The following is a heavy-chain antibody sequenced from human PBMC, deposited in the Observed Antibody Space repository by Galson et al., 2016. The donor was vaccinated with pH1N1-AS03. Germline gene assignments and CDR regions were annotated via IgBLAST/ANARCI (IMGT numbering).Heavy chain of an antibody. V-gene: IGHV3-7*03. Sequence: SLRLSCAASGFTFSSYSMNWVRQAPGKGLECVAIIKEDGSDKYYLDSVKGRFTISRDNAKNSLYLQMHSLRAEDTAVYYCARDGVGNYRVAFDIWGRGTMVTVSS. CDR2: IKEDGSDK. CDR3: ARDGVGNYRVAFDI. D-gene: IGHD1-7*01. CDR1: GFTFSSYS. J-gene: IGHJ3*02.